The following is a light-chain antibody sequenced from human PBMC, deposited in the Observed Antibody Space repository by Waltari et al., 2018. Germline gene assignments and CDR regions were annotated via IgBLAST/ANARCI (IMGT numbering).Light chain of an antibody. CDR1: SSDVGSYNL. J-gene: IGLJ1*01. Sequence: QSALTHPPSVSGSPGQSITISCTGTSSDVGSYNLVSWYQQYPGKAPKLMIYDVNNRPSGVSNRFSGSKSGNTASLTISGLQAEDEADYYCSSYTSSSTYVFGTGTKVTVL. V-gene: IGLV2-14*02. CDR2: DVN. CDR3: SSYTSSSTYV.